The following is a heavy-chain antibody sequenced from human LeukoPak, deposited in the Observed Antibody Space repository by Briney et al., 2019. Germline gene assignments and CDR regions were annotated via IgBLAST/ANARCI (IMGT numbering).Heavy chain of an antibody. CDR3: ARPSGGSYFDY. Sequence: RPSETLSLTCTVSGGSISSSSYYWGWIRQPPGKGLEWIGSIYYSGSTYYNPSLKSRVTISVDTSKNQFSLKLSSVTAADTAVYYCARPSGGSYFDYWGQGTLVTVSS. J-gene: IGHJ4*02. CDR2: IYYSGST. V-gene: IGHV4-39*01. CDR1: GGSISSSSYY. D-gene: IGHD1-26*01.